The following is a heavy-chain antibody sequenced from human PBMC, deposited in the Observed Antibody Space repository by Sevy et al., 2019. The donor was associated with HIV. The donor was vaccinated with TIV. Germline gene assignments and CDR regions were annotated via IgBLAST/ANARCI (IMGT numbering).Heavy chain of an antibody. J-gene: IGHJ6*02. D-gene: IGHD3-10*01. Sequence: SETLSLTCTVSGGSISSSSYYWGWIRQPPGKGLEWIGSIYYSGSTYYNPSLKSRVTISVDTSKNQFSLKLSSVTAAETAVYYCARQGPVGLHYYGSGSYGWGNYYGMDVWGQGTTVTVSS. CDR3: ARQGPVGLHYYGSGSYGWGNYYGMDV. CDR2: IYYSGST. CDR1: GGSISSSSYY. V-gene: IGHV4-39*01.